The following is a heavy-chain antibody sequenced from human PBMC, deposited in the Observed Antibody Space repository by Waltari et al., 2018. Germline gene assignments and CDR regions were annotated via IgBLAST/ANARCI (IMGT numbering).Heavy chain of an antibody. CDR1: GFTFSDHA. CDR3: ARGRDGYIQDVFDI. V-gene: IGHV3-23*01. CDR2: ITGSGDST. J-gene: IGHJ3*02. D-gene: IGHD5-12*01. Sequence: GLVQPGGSLRLSCAASGFTFSDHAMSWVRQAPGKGLEWVSAITGSGDSTYYAESLKGRFTVSRDKSKNTLYLQMNSLTVEDTAVYYCARGRDGYIQDVFDIWGQGTMVSVSS.